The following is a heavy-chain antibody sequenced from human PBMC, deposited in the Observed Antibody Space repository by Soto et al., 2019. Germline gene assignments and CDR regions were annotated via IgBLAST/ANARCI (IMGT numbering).Heavy chain of an antibody. Sequence: VGSLRLSCAASGFTFSSYSMNWVRQAPGKGLEWVSYISSSSSTIYYADSVKGRFTISRDNAKNSLYLQMNSLRDEDTAVYYCARDSVVPAAIGWVPGPRYDYYYGMDVCGQGTTVTVSS. J-gene: IGHJ6*02. CDR1: GFTFSSYS. V-gene: IGHV3-48*02. CDR3: ARDSVVPAAIGWVPGPRYDYYYGMDV. D-gene: IGHD2-2*02. CDR2: ISSSSSTI.